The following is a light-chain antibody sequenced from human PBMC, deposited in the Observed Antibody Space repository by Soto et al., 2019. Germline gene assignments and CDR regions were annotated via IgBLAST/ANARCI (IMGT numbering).Light chain of an antibody. Sequence: AIAMTQSPSSLSASVGDRVRIACRASQGIGSDLAWYQQRPGKAPKLLIYAVSSLQSGVPSRFSGSGSGTDFTLTISSLQPEDIATYYCLQDHNLLTFGGGTKVEIK. V-gene: IGKV1-6*01. J-gene: IGKJ4*01. CDR3: LQDHNLLT. CDR2: AVS. CDR1: QGIGSD.